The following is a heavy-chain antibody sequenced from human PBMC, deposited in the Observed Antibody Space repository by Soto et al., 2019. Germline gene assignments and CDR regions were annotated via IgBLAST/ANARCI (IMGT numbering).Heavy chain of an antibody. CDR3: AKGSTTGTTPMDYSDGMDV. Sequence: EVQLLESGGGLVQPGGSLRLSCAASGFTFSSYAMSWVRQAPGKGLEWVSAISGSGGSTYYADSVKGRFTISRDNSNNTLYLQMNSLRAEDTAVYYCAKGSTTGTTPMDYSDGMDVWGQGTTVTVSS. J-gene: IGHJ6*02. CDR1: GFTFSSYA. D-gene: IGHD1-1*01. CDR2: ISGSGGST. V-gene: IGHV3-23*01.